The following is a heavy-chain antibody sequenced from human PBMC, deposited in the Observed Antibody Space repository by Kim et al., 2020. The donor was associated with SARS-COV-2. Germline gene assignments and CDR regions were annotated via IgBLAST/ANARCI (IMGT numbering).Heavy chain of an antibody. Sequence: GGSLRLSCAVSGLSVSDNKMNWVRQAPGKGLEWVSIIFAGGATYYADSVQGRFSISRDISQNTVFLQMNSLTVEDTAVYFCARAFEATTVTWGVEAFDGWSQASLVTVSS. J-gene: IGHJ3*01. D-gene: IGHD4-17*01. CDR1: GLSVSDNK. CDR3: ARAFEATTVTWGVEAFDG. CDR2: IFAGGAT. V-gene: IGHV3-53*01.